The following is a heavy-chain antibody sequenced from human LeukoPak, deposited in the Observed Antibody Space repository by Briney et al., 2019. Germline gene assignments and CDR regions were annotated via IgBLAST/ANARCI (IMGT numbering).Heavy chain of an antibody. CDR1: GFTFSSYW. CDR2: IKQDGSEK. CDR3: AMVTMVRGVPTYYYYYGMDV. D-gene: IGHD3-10*01. V-gene: IGHV3-7*03. J-gene: IGHJ6*02. Sequence: GGTLRLSCAASGFTFSSYWMSWVRQAPGKGLEWVANIKQDGSEKHYVDSVKGRFTISRDNAKNSLYLQMNSLRAEDTAVYYCAMVTMVRGVPTYYYYYGMDVWGQGTTVTVSS.